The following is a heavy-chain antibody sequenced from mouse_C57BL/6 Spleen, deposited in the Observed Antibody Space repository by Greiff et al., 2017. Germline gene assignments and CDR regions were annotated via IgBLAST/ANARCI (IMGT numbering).Heavy chain of an antibody. Sequence: EVNVVESGGGLVKPGGSLKLSCAASGFTFSDYGMHWVRQAPEKGLEWVAYISSGSSTIYYADTVKGRFTISRDNAKNTLFLQMTSLRSEDTAMYYCARLYYGNYDYFDYWGQGTTLTVSS. CDR1: GFTFSDYG. D-gene: IGHD2-1*01. CDR3: ARLYYGNYDYFDY. V-gene: IGHV5-17*01. J-gene: IGHJ2*01. CDR2: ISSGSSTI.